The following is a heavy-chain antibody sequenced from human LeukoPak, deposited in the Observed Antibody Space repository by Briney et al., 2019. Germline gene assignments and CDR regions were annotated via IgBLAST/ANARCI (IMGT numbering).Heavy chain of an antibody. Sequence: GGSLRLSCAASGFTFSDYAMSWVRQAPGKGLEWVSSISGGSGSTYYADSVNGRFILSRDNSKNTLYLQMNSLRAEDTDLYYCAKDRYYDPIAYRAFDPWGQGTLVTVSS. J-gene: IGHJ5*02. D-gene: IGHD3-22*01. CDR1: GFTFSDYA. V-gene: IGHV3-23*01. CDR2: ISGGSGST. CDR3: AKDRYYDPIAYRAFDP.